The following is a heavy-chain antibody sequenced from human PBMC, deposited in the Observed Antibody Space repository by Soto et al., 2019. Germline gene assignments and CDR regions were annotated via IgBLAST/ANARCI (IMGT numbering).Heavy chain of an antibody. CDR2: ISWNSGSI. Sequence: SLKISCAASGFTFDDYAMHWVRQAPGKGLEWVSGISWNSGSIGYADSVKGRFTISRDNAKNSLYLQMNSLRAEDTALYYCAKDILSNYGDYWYFDLWGRGTLVTVSS. V-gene: IGHV3-9*01. CDR3: AKDILSNYGDYWYFDL. J-gene: IGHJ2*01. D-gene: IGHD4-17*01. CDR1: GFTFDDYA.